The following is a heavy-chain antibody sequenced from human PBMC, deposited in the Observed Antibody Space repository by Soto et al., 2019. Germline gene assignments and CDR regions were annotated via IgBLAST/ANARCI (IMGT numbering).Heavy chain of an antibody. V-gene: IGHV3-33*01. CDR1: GFTFSCYG. J-gene: IGHJ4*02. Sequence: QVQLVESGGGVVQPGRSLRLSCAASGFTFSCYGMHWVRQAPGKGLEWVAVIWYDGSNKYYADSVKGRFTISRDNSKNTLYLQMNSLRAEDTAVYYCAREALEYSYGPRPFDYWGQGTLVTVSS. D-gene: IGHD5-18*01. CDR2: IWYDGSNK. CDR3: AREALEYSYGPRPFDY.